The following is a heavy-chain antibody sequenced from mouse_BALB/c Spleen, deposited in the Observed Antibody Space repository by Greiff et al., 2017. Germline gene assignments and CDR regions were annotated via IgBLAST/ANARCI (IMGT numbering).Heavy chain of an antibody. CDR1: GFTFSSYG. V-gene: IGHV5-6*01. Sequence: EVQLVESGGDLVKPGGSLKLSCAASGFTFSSYGMSWVRQTPDKRLEWVATISSGGSYTYYPDSVKGRFTISRDNAKNTLYLQMSSLKSEDTAMYYCARRGEWPHYFDYWGQGTTLTVSS. J-gene: IGHJ2*01. CDR3: ARRGEWPHYFDY. D-gene: IGHD6-1*01. CDR2: ISSGGSYT.